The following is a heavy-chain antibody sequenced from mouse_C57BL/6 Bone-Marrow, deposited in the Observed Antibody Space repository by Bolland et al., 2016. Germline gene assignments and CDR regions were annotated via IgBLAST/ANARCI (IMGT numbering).Heavy chain of an antibody. Sequence: IGDINPNNGGTSYNQKFKGKATLTVDKSYSTAYMELRSLTSEDSAVYYCARDGYYGYWGQGTLV. D-gene: IGHD2-3*01. CDR2: INPNNGGT. CDR3: ARDGYYGY. V-gene: IGHV1-26*01. J-gene: IGHJ3*01.